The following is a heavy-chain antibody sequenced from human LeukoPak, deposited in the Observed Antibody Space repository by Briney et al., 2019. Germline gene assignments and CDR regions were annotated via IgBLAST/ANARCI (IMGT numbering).Heavy chain of an antibody. D-gene: IGHD6-6*01. CDR1: GSSISIYY. J-gene: IGHJ5*02. CDR2: IYTIGST. V-gene: IGHV4-4*07. CDR3: ARVLRYSSSSRWFDP. Sequence: PSETLSLTCSVSGSSISIYYWSWIRQPAGKGLEWIGRIYTIGSTNYNPSLKRRVTMSVDTPKNQSSLTLSSVTAADTAVYYCARVLRYSSSSRWFDPWGQGPLVTVSS.